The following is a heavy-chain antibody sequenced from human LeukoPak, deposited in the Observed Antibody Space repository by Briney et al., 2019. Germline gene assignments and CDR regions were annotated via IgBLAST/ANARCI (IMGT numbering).Heavy chain of an antibody. V-gene: IGHV3-23*01. CDR3: AKEADSPGTLIYY. CDR2: ITGSASST. CDR1: GFTFSNCA. D-gene: IGHD1-1*01. J-gene: IGHJ4*02. Sequence: GGSLRLSCAASGFTFSNCAMSWVRQAPGKGLEWVSTITGSASSTYDADSVKGRFTISRDNFKNTLYLQMNSLRAEDTAVYYCAKEADSPGTLIYYWGPGTLVTVSS.